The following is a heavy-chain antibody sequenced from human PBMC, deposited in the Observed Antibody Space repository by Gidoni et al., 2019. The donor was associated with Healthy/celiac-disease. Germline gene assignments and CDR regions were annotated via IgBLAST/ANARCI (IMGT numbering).Heavy chain of an antibody. CDR1: GFTFSAYY. CDR2: ISSSGSTI. CDR3: ARVGYDILTGSYWYFDL. V-gene: IGHV3-11*01. D-gene: IGHD3-9*01. J-gene: IGHJ2*01. Sequence: QVQLVASGGGLFRPGGSLRLSCAASGFTFSAYYMSCISQAPGKGLEWVSYISSSGSTIFYADSVKCRFTISRDNAKNSLYLQMNSLRAEDTAVYYCARVGYDILTGSYWYFDLWGRGTLVTVSS.